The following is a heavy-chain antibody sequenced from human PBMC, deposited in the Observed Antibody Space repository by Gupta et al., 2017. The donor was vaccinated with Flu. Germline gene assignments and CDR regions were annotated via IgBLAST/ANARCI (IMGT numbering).Heavy chain of an antibody. CDR2: IKQDGSEK. J-gene: IGHJ4*02. V-gene: IGHV3-7*02. CDR3: ASYYDFWSGYPGAFDY. Sequence: EVQLVESGGGLVQPGGSLRLSCAASGFTFSSYWMSWVRQAPGKGLEWVANIKQDGSEKYYVDSVKGRFTISRDNAKNSLYLQMNSLRAEDTAVYYCASYYDFWSGYPGAFDYWGQGTLVTVSS. CDR1: GFTFSSYW. D-gene: IGHD3-3*01.